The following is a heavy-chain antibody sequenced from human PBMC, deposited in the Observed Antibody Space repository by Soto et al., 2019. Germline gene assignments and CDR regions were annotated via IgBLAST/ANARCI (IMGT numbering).Heavy chain of an antibody. CDR2: ISAHNGNT. CDR3: ARGRYGDY. V-gene: IGHV1-18*01. CDR1: GYAFTTYG. J-gene: IGHJ4*02. D-gene: IGHD1-1*01. Sequence: QVHLVQSVAEVKKPGASVTVSCKGSGYAFTTYGITWVRQAPGQGLERMGWISAHNGNTNSAQKLQGRVTVTRDTSTSTAYMELRRPRSDDTAVYYCARGRYGDYWGQGALVTVSS.